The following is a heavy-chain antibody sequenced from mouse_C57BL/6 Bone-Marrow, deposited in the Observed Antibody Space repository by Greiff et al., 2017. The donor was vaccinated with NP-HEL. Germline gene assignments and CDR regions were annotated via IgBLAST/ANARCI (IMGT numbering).Heavy chain of an antibody. J-gene: IGHJ3*01. Sequence: EVHLVESGGGLVKPGGSLKLSCAASGFTFSSYAMSWVRQTPEKRLEWVATISDGGSYTYYPDNVKGRFTISRDNAKNNLYLQMSHLKSEDTAMYYCARDTGQSGTAWFAYWGQGTLVTVSA. V-gene: IGHV5-4*01. CDR2: ISDGGSYT. D-gene: IGHD3-2*02. CDR1: GFTFSSYA. CDR3: ARDTGQSGTAWFAY.